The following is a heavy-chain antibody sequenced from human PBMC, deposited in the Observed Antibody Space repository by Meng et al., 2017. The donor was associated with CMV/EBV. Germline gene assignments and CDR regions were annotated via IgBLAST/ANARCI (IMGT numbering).Heavy chain of an antibody. Sequence: SETLSLTCTVSGGSISSYYWSWIRQPPGKGLEWIGYIYYSGSTNYNPSLKSRVTISVDTSKNQFSLKLSSVTAADTAVYYCAGEGYDFWSGSPPRGWFDPWGQGTLVTVSS. V-gene: IGHV4-59*01. CDR3: AGEGYDFWSGSPPRGWFDP. CDR1: GGSISSYY. J-gene: IGHJ5*02. CDR2: IYYSGST. D-gene: IGHD3-3*01.